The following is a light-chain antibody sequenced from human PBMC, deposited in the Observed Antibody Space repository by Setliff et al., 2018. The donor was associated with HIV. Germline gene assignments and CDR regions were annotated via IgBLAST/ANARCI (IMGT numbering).Light chain of an antibody. Sequence: QSALAQPASVSGSPGQSITISCTGSSSDIGDYESVSWYQQHPGEVPKLTIYDVTKRPSGISNRFSASKSGNTASLTISGLQAEDEAHYYCCSYVGSDSWIFGGGTKVTVL. CDR2: DVT. V-gene: IGLV2-23*02. CDR3: CSYVGSDSWI. J-gene: IGLJ2*01. CDR1: SSDIGDYES.